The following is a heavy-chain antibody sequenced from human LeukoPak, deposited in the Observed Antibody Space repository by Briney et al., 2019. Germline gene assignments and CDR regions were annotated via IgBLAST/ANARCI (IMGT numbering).Heavy chain of an antibody. V-gene: IGHV3-23*01. Sequence: GGSLRLSCGASAFTFSSYAMSWVRQAPGKGLEWVSAISGTGDSIYYADSVKGRFTISRDNAKNSLYLQMNSLRAEDTAVYYCARDEFGAFDIWGQGTMVTVSS. J-gene: IGHJ3*02. CDR3: ARDEFGAFDI. D-gene: IGHD3-16*01. CDR1: AFTFSSYA. CDR2: ISGTGDSI.